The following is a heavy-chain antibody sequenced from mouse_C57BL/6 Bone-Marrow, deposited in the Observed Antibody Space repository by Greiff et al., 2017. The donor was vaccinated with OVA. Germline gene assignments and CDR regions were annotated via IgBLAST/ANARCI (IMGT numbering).Heavy chain of an antibody. Sequence: EVKLMESGGGLVQPGGSLSLSCAASGFTFTDYYMSWVRQPPGKALEWLGFIRNTANGYTTEYSASVKGRFTISRDNSQSILYLQMNALRAEDSATYYCARYLCGYFDYWGQGTTLTVSS. CDR1: GFTFTDYY. J-gene: IGHJ2*01. CDR3: ARYLCGYFDY. V-gene: IGHV7-3*01. CDR2: IRNTANGYTT.